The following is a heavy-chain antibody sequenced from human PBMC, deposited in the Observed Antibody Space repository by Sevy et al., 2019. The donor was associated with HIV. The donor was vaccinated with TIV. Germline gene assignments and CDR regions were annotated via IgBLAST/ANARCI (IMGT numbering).Heavy chain of an antibody. CDR2: ISSDSDSI. J-gene: IGHJ6*02. CDR1: GFTFNSYS. D-gene: IGHD3-3*01. Sequence: GGSLRLSCVASGFTFNSYSLNWVRQAPGKGLEWLASISSDSDSIYYGESVKGRVTISRDNAKNSVHLQMSSLRDEDTSVYYCARDGYDFSAGYDYGMDVWGQGTTVTVSS. CDR3: ARDGYDFSAGYDYGMDV. V-gene: IGHV3-48*02.